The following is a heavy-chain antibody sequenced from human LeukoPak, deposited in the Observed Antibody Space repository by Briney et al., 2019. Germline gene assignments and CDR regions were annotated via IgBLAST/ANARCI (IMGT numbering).Heavy chain of an antibody. CDR3: ARVMGYYYDSSGYYDY. CDR2: ISAYNGNT. J-gene: IGHJ4*02. D-gene: IGHD3-22*01. Sequence: GASVKVSCKASGYTFTSYGISWVRQAPGQGLEWMGGISAYNGNTNYAQKLQGRVTMTTDTSTSTAYMELRSLRSDDTAVYYCARVMGYYYDSSGYYDYWGQGTLVTVSS. CDR1: GYTFTSYG. V-gene: IGHV1-18*01.